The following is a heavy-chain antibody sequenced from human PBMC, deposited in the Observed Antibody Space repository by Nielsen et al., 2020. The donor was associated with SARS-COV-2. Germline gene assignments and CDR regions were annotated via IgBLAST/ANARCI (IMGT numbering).Heavy chain of an antibody. Sequence: SVKVSCKASGGTFSSYAISWVRQAPGQGLEWMGGIIPIFGTANYAQKFQGRVTITADESTSTAYMELSSLRSEDTAVYYCARSRQLISSYYYYGMDVWGQGTTVTVSS. V-gene: IGHV1-69*13. D-gene: IGHD6-6*01. CDR3: ARSRQLISSYYYYGMDV. CDR2: IIPIFGTA. J-gene: IGHJ6*02. CDR1: GGTFSSYA.